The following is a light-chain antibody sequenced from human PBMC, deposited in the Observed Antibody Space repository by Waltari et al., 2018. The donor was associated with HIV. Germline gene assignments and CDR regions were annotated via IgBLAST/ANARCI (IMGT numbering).Light chain of an antibody. Sequence: SYVLTQPPSVSVAPGQTARITCGGNNIGSKRVHWYQQKAGQAPVLVVYDGSDRPSGIPQRFSGSKSGNTATLTISRVDAGDEADYYCHVWDRSSDHHVFGTGTKVTVL. CDR3: HVWDRSSDHHV. J-gene: IGLJ1*01. CDR1: NIGSKR. CDR2: DGS. V-gene: IGLV3-21*02.